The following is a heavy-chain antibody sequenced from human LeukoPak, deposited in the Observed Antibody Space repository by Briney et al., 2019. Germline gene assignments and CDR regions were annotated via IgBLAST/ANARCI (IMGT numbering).Heavy chain of an antibody. CDR2: ISGSGGST. V-gene: IGHV3-23*01. CDR3: AKDQKIGATMVRGVIINYYYYYGMDV. D-gene: IGHD3-10*01. CDR1: GFTFSSYW. J-gene: IGHJ6*02. Sequence: PGGSLRLSCAASGFTFSSYWMTWVRQAPGKGLEWVSAISGSGGSTYYADSVKGRFTISRDNSKNTLYLQMNSLRAEDTAVYYCAKDQKIGATMVRGVIINYYYYYGMDVWGQGTTVTVSS.